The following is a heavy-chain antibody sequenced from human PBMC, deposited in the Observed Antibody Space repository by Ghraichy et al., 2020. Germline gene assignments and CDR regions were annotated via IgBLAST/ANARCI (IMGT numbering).Heavy chain of an antibody. Sequence: GGSLRLSCAASGFTFSSYSMNWVRQAPGKGLEWVSYISSSSSTIYYADSVKGRFTISRDNAKNSLYLQMNSLRDEDTAVYYCARAEGDYDHHQVGMDVWGQGTTVTVSS. CDR1: GFTFSSYS. CDR2: ISSSSSTI. CDR3: ARAEGDYDHHQVGMDV. D-gene: IGHD4-17*01. J-gene: IGHJ6*02. V-gene: IGHV3-48*02.